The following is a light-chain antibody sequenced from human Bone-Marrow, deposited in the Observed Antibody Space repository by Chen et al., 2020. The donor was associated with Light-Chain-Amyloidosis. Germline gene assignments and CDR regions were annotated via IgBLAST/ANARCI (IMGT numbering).Light chain of an antibody. CDR1: DLPTKY. J-gene: IGLJ2*01. Sequence: SYELTQPPSVSVSPGQPARITCSGEDLPTKYAYWYQQKPGQAPVLVIHRDTERPSGISERFSGSSSGTTATLTISGVQAEDEADYHCQSADSSGTYEVIVGGGTKLTVL. V-gene: IGLV3-25*03. CDR3: QSADSSGTYEVI. CDR2: RDT.